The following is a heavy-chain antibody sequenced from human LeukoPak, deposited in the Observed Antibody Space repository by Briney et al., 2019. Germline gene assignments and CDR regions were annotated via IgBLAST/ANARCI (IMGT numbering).Heavy chain of an antibody. D-gene: IGHD3-22*01. CDR1: GYTFTGYY. J-gene: IGHJ4*02. CDR2: INPNSGGT. V-gene: IGHV1-2*02. Sequence: PVASVKVSCKASGYTFTGYYMHWVRQAPGQGLEWMGWINPNSGGTNYAQKFQGRVTITRNTSISTAYMELSSLRSEDTAVYYCARSYYDSSGYVDYWGQGTLVTVSS. CDR3: ARSYYDSSGYVDY.